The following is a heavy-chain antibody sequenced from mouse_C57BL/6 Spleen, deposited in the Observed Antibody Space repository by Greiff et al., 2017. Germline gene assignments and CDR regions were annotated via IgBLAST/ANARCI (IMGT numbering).Heavy chain of an antibody. D-gene: IGHD2-5*01. CDR2: ILPGSGST. V-gene: IGHV1-9*01. CDR1: GYTFTGYW. J-gene: IGHJ4*01. Sequence: QVQLQQSGAELMKPGASVKLSCKATGYTFTGYWIEWVKQRPGHGLEWIGEILPGSGSTNYNEKFKGKATFPAATSSNTAYMQLSSLTTEYSAIYYCARLKESNYAPYAMDYWGQGTSVTVSS. CDR3: ARLKESNYAPYAMDY.